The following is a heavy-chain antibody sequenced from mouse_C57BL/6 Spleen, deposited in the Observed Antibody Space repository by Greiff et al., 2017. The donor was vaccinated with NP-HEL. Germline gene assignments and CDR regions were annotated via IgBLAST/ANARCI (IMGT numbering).Heavy chain of an antibody. CDR3: ARSLYYDFDY. J-gene: IGHJ2*01. D-gene: IGHD2-1*01. CDR1: GYTFTSYT. Sequence: VQLQQSGAELARPGASVKMSCKASGYTFTSYTMHWVKQRPGQGLEWIGYINPSSGYTKYNQKFKDKATLTADKSSSTAYMQLSSLTSEDSAVYYCARSLYYDFDYWGQGTTLTVSS. CDR2: INPSSGYT. V-gene: IGHV1-4*01.